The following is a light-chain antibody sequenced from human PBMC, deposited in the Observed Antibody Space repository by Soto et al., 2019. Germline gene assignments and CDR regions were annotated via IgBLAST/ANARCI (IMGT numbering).Light chain of an antibody. Sequence: EIVLTQSPATLSLSPGERATLSCRASQNVSNYLAWYQQTPGQAPRLLIYDASNRAADIPARFSGSGSGTDFSLPISSLVPEDFAVYYCQQRSNWSPITFGQGTRLEIK. J-gene: IGKJ5*01. CDR3: QQRSNWSPIT. V-gene: IGKV3-11*01. CDR2: DAS. CDR1: QNVSNY.